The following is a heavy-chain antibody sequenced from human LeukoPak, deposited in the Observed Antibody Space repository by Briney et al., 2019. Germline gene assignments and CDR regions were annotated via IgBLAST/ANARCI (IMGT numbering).Heavy chain of an antibody. J-gene: IGHJ4*02. CDR3: ARGTAVAGPDY. V-gene: IGHV4-31*03. CDR1: GGSISSGGYY. D-gene: IGHD6-19*01. CDR2: IYYSGST. Sequence: SETLSLTCTVSGGSISSGGYYWSWIRQHPGKGLEWIGYIYYSGSTYYNPSLKSRVTISVDTSKNQFSLKLSSVTAADTAVYNCARGTAVAGPDYWGQGTLVTVSS.